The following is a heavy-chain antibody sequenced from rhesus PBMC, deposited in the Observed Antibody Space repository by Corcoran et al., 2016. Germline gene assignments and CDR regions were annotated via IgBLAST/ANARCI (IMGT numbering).Heavy chain of an antibody. D-gene: IGHD3-3*01. CDR2: IYGSGGGT. V-gene: IGHV4-106*01. Sequence: QVQLQESGPGLVKPSETLCLTCAVSGGSISDDYYWSWIRQPPGKGLEWIGYIYGSGGGTNYNPSLQNRVTISIDTSKNQFSLKLSSVTAADTAVYYCARDEGYYNFWTGPGYFDYWGQGVLVTVSS. CDR3: ARDEGYYNFWTGPGYFDY. CDR1: GGSISDDYY. J-gene: IGHJ4*01.